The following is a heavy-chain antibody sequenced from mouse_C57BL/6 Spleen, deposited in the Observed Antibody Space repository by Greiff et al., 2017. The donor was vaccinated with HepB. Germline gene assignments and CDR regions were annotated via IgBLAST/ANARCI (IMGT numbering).Heavy chain of an antibody. CDR1: GYAFSSSW. J-gene: IGHJ3*01. Sequence: VMLVESGPELVKPGASVKISCKASGYAFSSSWMNWVKQRPGKGLEWIGRIYPGDGDTNYNGKFKGKATLTADKSSSTAYMQLSSLTSEDSAVYFCARSIYYGYEGFAYWGQGTLVTVSA. D-gene: IGHD2-2*01. V-gene: IGHV1-82*01. CDR3: ARSIYYGYEGFAY. CDR2: IYPGDGDT.